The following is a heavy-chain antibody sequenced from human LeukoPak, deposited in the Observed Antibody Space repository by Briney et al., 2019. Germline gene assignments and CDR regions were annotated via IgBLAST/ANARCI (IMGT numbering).Heavy chain of an antibody. V-gene: IGHV3-23*01. CDR1: GFTFSSYE. Sequence: GGSLRLSCAASGFTFSSYEMNWVRQAPGKGLEWVSAISGSGGSTYYADSVKGRFTISRDNSKNTLYLQMNSLRAEDTAVYYCAKSGYGDYFYYYYYMDVWGKGTTVTVSS. CDR3: AKSGYGDYFYYYYYMDV. J-gene: IGHJ6*03. CDR2: ISGSGGST. D-gene: IGHD4-17*01.